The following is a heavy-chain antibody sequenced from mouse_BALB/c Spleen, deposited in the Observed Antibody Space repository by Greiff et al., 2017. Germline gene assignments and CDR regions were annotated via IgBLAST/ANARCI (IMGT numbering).Heavy chain of an antibody. Sequence: QVQLQQSRAELMKPGASVKISCKATGYTFSSYWIEWVKQRPGHGLEWIGEILPGSGSTNYNEKFKGKATFTADTSSSTAYMQLSSLTSEDSAVYYCARSYYGSSYPFAYWGQGTLVTVSA. CDR2: ILPGSGST. CDR1: GYTFSSYW. CDR3: ARSYYGSSYPFAY. V-gene: IGHV1-9*01. D-gene: IGHD1-1*01. J-gene: IGHJ3*01.